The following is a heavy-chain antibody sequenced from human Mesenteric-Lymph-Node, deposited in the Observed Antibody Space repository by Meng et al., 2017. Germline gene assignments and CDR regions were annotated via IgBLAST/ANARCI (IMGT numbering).Heavy chain of an antibody. CDR2: INAYNGDT. CDR1: GYTFTNFG. CDR3: ARVEVGITSGDY. Sequence: QAQMVQSGGEVKKPRASVKLSCKASGYTFTNFGITRVRQAPGQGLEWMVWINAYNGDTNYAQTLQGRVTMTTDTSTSTAYMELRSLRSDDTAVYYCARVEVGITSGDYWGQGTLVTVSS. V-gene: IGHV1-18*01. D-gene: IGHD1-26*01. J-gene: IGHJ4*02.